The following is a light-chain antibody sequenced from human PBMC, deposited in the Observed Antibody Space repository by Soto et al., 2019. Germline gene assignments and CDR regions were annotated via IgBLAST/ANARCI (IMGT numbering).Light chain of an antibody. J-gene: IGLJ2*01. CDR2: YYSDSDK. Sequence: QLVLTQPPSSSASPGESAALTCTLPSDIDVGRYKVYWYQQRPGSPPRFLLDYYSDSDKGQGSGVPSRFSGSKDASANTAILLISGLQSDDEADYYCLIWPSNDCVVFGGGTKLTVL. CDR1: SDIDVGRYK. CDR3: LIWPSNDCVV. V-gene: IGLV5-37*01.